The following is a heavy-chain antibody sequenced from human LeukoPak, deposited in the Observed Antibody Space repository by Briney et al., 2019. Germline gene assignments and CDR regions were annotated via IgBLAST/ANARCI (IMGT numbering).Heavy chain of an antibody. CDR3: ARWLQFGAERWFDP. J-gene: IGHJ5*02. D-gene: IGHD5-24*01. V-gene: IGHV1-69*05. CDR2: IIPIFGTA. Sequence: SVKVSSKASGGTFSSYAISWVRQAPGQGLEWMGRIIPIFGTANYAQKFQGRVTITTDESTSTAYMELSSLRSEDTAVYYCARWLQFGAERWFDPWGQGTLVTVSS. CDR1: GGTFSSYA.